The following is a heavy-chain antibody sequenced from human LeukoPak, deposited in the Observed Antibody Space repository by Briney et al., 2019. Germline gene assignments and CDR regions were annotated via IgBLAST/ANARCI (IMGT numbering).Heavy chain of an antibody. Sequence: GGSLRLSCAASGFIFSRYGMHWVRQAPGKGLEWVAFIRYDGSSKYYADSVKGRFTISRDNSKNTLYLQMNSLRVEDTAVYYCAKREENGDYGVDDWGQGTLVTVSS. V-gene: IGHV3-30*02. CDR3: AKREENGDYGVDD. CDR2: IRYDGSSK. J-gene: IGHJ4*02. D-gene: IGHD4-17*01. CDR1: GFIFSRYG.